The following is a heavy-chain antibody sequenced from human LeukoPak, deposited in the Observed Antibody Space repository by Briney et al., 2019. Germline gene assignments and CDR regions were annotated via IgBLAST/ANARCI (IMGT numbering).Heavy chain of an antibody. J-gene: IGHJ5*02. V-gene: IGHV1-46*01. CDR3: ARAGGIAAAGTRRNWFDP. Sequence: ASVKVSCKASGYIFTSYYMHWVRQAPGQGLEWMGIINPSGGSTSYAQKFQGRVTMTRDTSTSTVYMELSSLRSEDTAVYYCARAGGIAAAGTRRNWFDPWGQGTLVTVSS. CDR2: INPSGGST. D-gene: IGHD6-13*01. CDR1: GYIFTSYY.